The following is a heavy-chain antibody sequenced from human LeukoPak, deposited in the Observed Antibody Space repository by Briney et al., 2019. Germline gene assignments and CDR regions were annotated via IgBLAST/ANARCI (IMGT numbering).Heavy chain of an antibody. CDR2: IKQDGSEK. CDR3: ARDEGSSENWNYAQY. J-gene: IGHJ4*02. Sequence: PGGSLRLSCAASGFTFSSYWMNWVRQAPGKGLEWVANIKQDGSEKYYVDSVKGRFTISRDNAKNSLYLQMSSLRAEDTAVYYCARDEGSSENWNYAQYWGQGTLVTVSS. CDR1: GFTFSSYW. V-gene: IGHV3-7*01. D-gene: IGHD1-7*01.